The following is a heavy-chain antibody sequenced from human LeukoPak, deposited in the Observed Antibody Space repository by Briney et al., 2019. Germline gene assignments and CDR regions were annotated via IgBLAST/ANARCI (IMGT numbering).Heavy chain of an antibody. Sequence: PGGSLRLSCAASGFTFSSYAMTWVRQAPGKGLEWVANIKEDGSVIYYVDALKGRFTISRDNPKRSVHLQMNSLRPEDTAVYYCARIGYSSSSLDYWGQGTLVTVSS. V-gene: IGHV3-7*01. CDR3: ARIGYSSSSLDY. D-gene: IGHD6-13*01. CDR2: IKEDGSVI. J-gene: IGHJ4*02. CDR1: GFTFSSYA.